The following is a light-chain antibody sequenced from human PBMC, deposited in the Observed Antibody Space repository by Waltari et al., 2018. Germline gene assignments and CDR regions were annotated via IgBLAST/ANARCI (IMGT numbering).Light chain of an antibody. CDR3: QQSYGDRT. J-gene: IGKJ1*01. CDR2: AAS. V-gene: IGKV1-39*01. CDR1: QMIRNY. Sequence: DIQMTQSPSSLSASVGDRVTITCRASQMIRNYLNWYQKKPGKAPKLLIYAASSLQSGVPSRFSGSGSGTDFTLTINSLQPEDFATYFCQQSYGDRTFGQGTKVEIK.